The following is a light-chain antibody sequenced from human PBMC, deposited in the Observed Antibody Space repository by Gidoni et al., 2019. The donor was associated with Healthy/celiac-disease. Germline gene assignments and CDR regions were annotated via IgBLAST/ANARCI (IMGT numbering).Light chain of an antibody. CDR1: SSDVGSYNY. CDR2: EVS. Sequence: QSALTQPASVSGSPGQSITIPCTGTSSDVGSYNYVSWHQQHPGKAPKLMIYEVSNRPSGVSNRFSGSKSGKTASLTISGLQAEDEADYYCSSYTSSSTPVVFGGGTKLTVL. CDR3: SSYTSSSTPVV. J-gene: IGLJ2*01. V-gene: IGLV2-14*01.